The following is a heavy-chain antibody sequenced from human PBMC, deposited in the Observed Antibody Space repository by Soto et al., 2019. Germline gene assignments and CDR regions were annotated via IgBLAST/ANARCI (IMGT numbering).Heavy chain of an antibody. D-gene: IGHD6-13*01. J-gene: IGHJ4*02. Sequence: QVQLVESGGGVVQPGRSLRLSCAASGFTFSSYGMHWVRQAPGKGLEWVAVIWYDGSNKYYADSVKGRFTISRDNSKNTLYLQMTSLRAEDTAVYYCARGSRIAAAGPLDYWCQGTLVTVSS. CDR3: ARGSRIAAAGPLDY. CDR1: GFTFSSYG. CDR2: IWYDGSNK. V-gene: IGHV3-33*01.